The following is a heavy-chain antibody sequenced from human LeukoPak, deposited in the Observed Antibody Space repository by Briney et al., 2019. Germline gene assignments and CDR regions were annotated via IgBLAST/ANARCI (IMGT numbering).Heavy chain of an antibody. CDR3: ARVLYDYYFDY. V-gene: IGHV4-31*11. CDR1: GGSFSSGGYY. Sequence: SETLSLTCAVSGGSFSSGGYYWSWIRHHPGKGLEWLACISYSGIAYYNPSLKSRLAISVDTSKNQFSLELSSVTAADTALYYCARVLYDYYFDYWGQGTLVTVSS. D-gene: IGHD2/OR15-2a*01. J-gene: IGHJ4*02. CDR2: ISYSGIA.